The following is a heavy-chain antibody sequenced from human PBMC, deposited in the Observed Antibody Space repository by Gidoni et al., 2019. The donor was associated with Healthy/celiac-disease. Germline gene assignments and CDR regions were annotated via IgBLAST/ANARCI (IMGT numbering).Heavy chain of an antibody. CDR3: ARRAYYFDY. Sequence: EVQLVESGGDLVQPGGSLRLSCAASGFTFSSYSMNWVRQAPGKGLEWVSYISSSGGTIYYAASVEGRFTISRDNAKNSLFLQMSSLRGEDTAVYYCARRAYYFDYWGQGTLVTVSS. J-gene: IGHJ4*02. CDR2: ISSSGGTI. D-gene: IGHD3-10*01. V-gene: IGHV3-48*01. CDR1: GFTFSSYS.